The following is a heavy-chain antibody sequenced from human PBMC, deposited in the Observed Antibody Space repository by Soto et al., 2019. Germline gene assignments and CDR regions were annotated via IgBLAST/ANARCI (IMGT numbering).Heavy chain of an antibody. CDR2: MNPNSGNT. J-gene: IGHJ6*03. V-gene: IGHV1-8*01. CDR1: GYTFTSYD. D-gene: IGHD6-13*01. CDR3: ARGPGSWYYYYMDV. Sequence: QVQLVQSGAEVKKPGASVKVSCKASGYTFTSYDINWVRQATGQGLEWMGWMNPNSGNTGYAQKFQGRVTMTRNTSISTAYMELSSRRSEDTAVYYFARGPGSWYYYYMDVWGKGTKVTVSS.